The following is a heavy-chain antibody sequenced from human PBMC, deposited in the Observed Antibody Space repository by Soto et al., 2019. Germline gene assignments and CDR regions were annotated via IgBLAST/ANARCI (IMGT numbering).Heavy chain of an antibody. V-gene: IGHV4-39*01. D-gene: IGHD3-10*01. CDR3: ASPRPPQVDYGSALDY. CDR1: GGSISSSSYY. Sequence: QLQLQESGPGLVKPSETLSLTCTVSGGSISSSSYYWGWIRQPPGKGLEWIGRIYYSGSTYYNPSLKSRVTISVDTSKNQFSLTLRSVTAADTAVYYCASPRPPQVDYGSALDYWGQGTLVTVSS. CDR2: IYYSGST. J-gene: IGHJ4*02.